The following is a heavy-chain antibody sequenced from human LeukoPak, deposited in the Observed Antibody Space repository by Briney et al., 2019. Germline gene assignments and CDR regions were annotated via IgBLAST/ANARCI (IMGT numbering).Heavy chain of an antibody. CDR3: ARNRAARPYNWFDP. V-gene: IGHV1-2*02. J-gene: IGHJ5*02. CDR2: INPNSGGT. CDR1: GYTFTGYY. D-gene: IGHD6-6*01. Sequence: ASVKVSCKASGYTFTGYYMHWVRQASGQGLEWMGWINPNSGGTNYAQKFQGRVTMTRDTSISTAYMELSRLRSDDTAVYYCARNRAARPYNWFDPWGQGTLVTVSS.